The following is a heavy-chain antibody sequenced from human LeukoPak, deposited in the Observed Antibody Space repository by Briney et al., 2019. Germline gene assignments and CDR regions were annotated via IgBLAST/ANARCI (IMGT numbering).Heavy chain of an antibody. D-gene: IGHD1-20*01. Sequence: PGGSLRLSCAASGFTISSYWMSWVRQAPGKGLEWVANIKQDGSEKYYVDSVKGRFTISRDNAKNSLYLQMNSLRAEDTAVYYCARDQSITGTYYYYYGMDVWGQGTTVTVSS. CDR2: IKQDGSEK. V-gene: IGHV3-7*01. J-gene: IGHJ6*02. CDR3: ARDQSITGTYYYYYGMDV. CDR1: GFTISSYW.